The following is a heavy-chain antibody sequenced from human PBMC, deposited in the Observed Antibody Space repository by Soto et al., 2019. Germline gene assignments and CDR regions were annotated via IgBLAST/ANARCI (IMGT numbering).Heavy chain of an antibody. Sequence: LLQQSGPGLVKPSQTLSLTCAISGDSVSSSSGAWSWIRQSPSRGLEWLGRTYYRSEWYFDYGVSVRGRVSINPDTSKNQFSLQLKYVIPDDTGVYYCARWAASIPGTFDYWGQGILVTVSS. CDR2: TYYRSEWYF. D-gene: IGHD1-20*01. CDR1: GDSVSSSSGA. J-gene: IGHJ4*02. V-gene: IGHV6-1*01. CDR3: ARWAASIPGTFDY.